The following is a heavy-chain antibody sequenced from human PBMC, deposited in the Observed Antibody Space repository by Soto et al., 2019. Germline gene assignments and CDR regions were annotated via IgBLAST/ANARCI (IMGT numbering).Heavy chain of an antibody. J-gene: IGHJ5*02. CDR1: GGSISSYY. V-gene: IGHV4-59*01. CDR2: IYYSGST. CDR3: ARDLREVGYCSGGSCYAGSVWFDP. Sequence: PSETLSLTCTVSGGSISSYYWSWIRQPPGKGLEWIGYIYYSGSTNYNPSLKSRVTIPVDTSKNQFSLKLSSVTAADTAVYYCARDLREVGYCSGGSCYAGSVWFDPWGQGTLVTVSS. D-gene: IGHD2-15*01.